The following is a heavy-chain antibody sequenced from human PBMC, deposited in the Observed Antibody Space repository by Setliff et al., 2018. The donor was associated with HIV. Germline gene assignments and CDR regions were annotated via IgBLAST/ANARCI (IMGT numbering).Heavy chain of an antibody. CDR1: GFTFSSYV. V-gene: IGHV3-30-3*01. J-gene: IGHJ4*02. CDR3: VRDPIEGYPDYFDY. CDR2: MSTGGDIK. Sequence: GGSLRLSCAGSGSGGSGFTFSSYVLHWVRQAPGKGLEWVAVMSTGGDIKIYADSVKGRFTISRDNSKNTLFLQMNSLRPEDTATYYCVRDPIEGYPDYFDYWGQGTLVTVSS. D-gene: IGHD1-26*01.